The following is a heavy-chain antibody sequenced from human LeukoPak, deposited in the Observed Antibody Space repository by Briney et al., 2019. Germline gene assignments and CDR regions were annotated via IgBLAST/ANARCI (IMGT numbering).Heavy chain of an antibody. D-gene: IGHD5-12*01. V-gene: IGHV3-64*04. CDR2: ISSNGGGT. Sequence: PGGSLRLSCSGSGFTFSSYVMHRVRQAPGKGLEYVSAISSNGGGTYYADSVKGRFTISRDNAKNTLYLQMNSLRAEDTAVYYCAAKNSGYFLLWGQGTLVTVSS. CDR3: AAKNSGYFLL. J-gene: IGHJ4*02. CDR1: GFTFSSYV.